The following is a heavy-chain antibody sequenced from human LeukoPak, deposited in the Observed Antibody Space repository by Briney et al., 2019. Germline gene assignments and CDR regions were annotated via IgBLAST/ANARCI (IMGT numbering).Heavy chain of an antibody. CDR2: INPNSGGT. J-gene: IGHJ6*02. V-gene: IGHV1-2*04. D-gene: IGHD5-12*01. CDR1: GYTFTGYY. CDR3: ATSPTRGYEKTYYYYGMDV. Sequence: ASVKVSCKASGYTFTGYYMHWVRQAPGQGLEWMGWINPNSGGTNYAQKFQGWVTMTRDTSISTAYMELSRLRSDDTAVYYCATSPTRGYEKTYYYYGMDVWGQGTTVTVSS.